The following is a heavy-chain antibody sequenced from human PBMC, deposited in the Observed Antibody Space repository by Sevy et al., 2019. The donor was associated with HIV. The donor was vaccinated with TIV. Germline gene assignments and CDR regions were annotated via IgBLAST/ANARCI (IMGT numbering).Heavy chain of an antibody. CDR2: VYPNSGGT. CDR3: ARDGGGGTTNSGMDV. D-gene: IGHD2-15*01. J-gene: IGHJ6*02. CDR1: GYTFTGDY. V-gene: IGHV1-2*06. Sequence: ASVKVSCKASGYTFTGDYLHWVRQAPGQGLEWMGRVYPNSGGTNYARKFQGRVTMTRDTSISTAYMELSRLRFDDTAVYYCARDGGGGTTNSGMDVWDQGTTVTVSS.